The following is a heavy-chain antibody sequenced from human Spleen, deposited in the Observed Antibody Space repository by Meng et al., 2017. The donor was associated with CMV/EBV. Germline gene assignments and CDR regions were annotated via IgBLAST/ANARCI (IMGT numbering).Heavy chain of an antibody. CDR1: GFTFSSYA. J-gene: IGHJ4*02. CDR3: ARDPGYCTNGVCYYFDY. V-gene: IGHV3-30*04. D-gene: IGHD2-8*01. CDR2: ISYDGSNK. Sequence: GESLKISCAASGFTFSSYAMHWVRQAPGKGLEWVAVISYDGSNKYYADSAKGRFTISRDNSKNTLYLQMNSLRAEDTAVYYCARDPGYCTNGVCYYFDYWGQGTLVAVSS.